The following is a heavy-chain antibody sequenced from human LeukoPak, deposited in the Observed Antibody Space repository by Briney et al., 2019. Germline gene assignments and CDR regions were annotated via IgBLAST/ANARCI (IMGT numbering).Heavy chain of an antibody. V-gene: IGHV3-48*01. D-gene: IGHD3-10*01. CDR3: ARIREPGIVSHYYGMDV. CDR2: IGIDSGNT. Sequence: PGGSLRLSCAASGFAFSDYSMNWVRQAPGKGLEWISYIGIDSGNTNYADSVKGRFTISRDNSKSTLYMQMNSLRAEDTAIYYCARIREPGIVSHYYGMDVWGQGTTVTVSS. CDR1: GFAFSDYS. J-gene: IGHJ6*02.